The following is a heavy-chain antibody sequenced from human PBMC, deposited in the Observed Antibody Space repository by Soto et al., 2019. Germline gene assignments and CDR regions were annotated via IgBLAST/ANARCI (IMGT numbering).Heavy chain of an antibody. J-gene: IGHJ4*02. V-gene: IGHV3-74*01. CDR1: GFTFSSYW. CDR2: INSDGSST. Sequence: PGGSLRLSCAASGFTFSSYWMHWVRPAPGKGLVWVSRINSDGSSTSYADSVKGRFTISRDNAKNTLYLQMNSLRAEDTAVYYCARDHDYSNYVDYWGQGTLVTVSS. CDR3: ARDHDYSNYVDY. D-gene: IGHD4-4*01.